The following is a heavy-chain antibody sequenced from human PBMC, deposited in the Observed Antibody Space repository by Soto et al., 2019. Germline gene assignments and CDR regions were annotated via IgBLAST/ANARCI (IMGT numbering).Heavy chain of an antibody. CDR3: TSDPPFFT. Sequence: GGSLRLSCTASGFTFGDHTMTWVRQAPGKGLEWVGFISEKADGGTPEFAASVKGRFTISRDDSKGIAYLQMNGLKTEDTAVYYSTSDPPFFTWGQGTLVTVSS. CDR2: ISEKADGGTP. CDR1: GFTFGDHT. J-gene: IGHJ5*02. V-gene: IGHV3-49*04.